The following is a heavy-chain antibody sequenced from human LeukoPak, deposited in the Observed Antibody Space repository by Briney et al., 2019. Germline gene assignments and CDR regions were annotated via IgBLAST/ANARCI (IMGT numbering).Heavy chain of an antibody. V-gene: IGHV1-2*02. J-gene: IGHJ6*02. D-gene: IGHD2-15*01. CDR1: GYTFTGYY. CDR3: ARGGGVLADHYYYYGMDV. CDR2: INPNSGGT. Sequence: ASVKVSCKASGYTFTGYYMHWVRQAPGQGLEWMGWINPNSGGTNYAQKFQGRVTMTRDTSISTAYMELSRLRSDDTAVYYRARGGGVLADHYYYYGMDVWGQGTTVTVSS.